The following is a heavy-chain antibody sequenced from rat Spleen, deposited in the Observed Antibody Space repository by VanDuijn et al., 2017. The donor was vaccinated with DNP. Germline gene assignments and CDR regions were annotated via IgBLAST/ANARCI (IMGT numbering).Heavy chain of an antibody. V-gene: IGHV5-22*01. J-gene: IGHJ2*01. Sequence: EVQLVESGGGLVQPGGSLKLSCAASGFAFSDYYMAWVRQAPTKGLEWVAYIRYDGGSIHYGDSVKGRFTIFRDNAKSTLYLQMNSLRSEDMATYYGVRWYNSGYYFDYWGQGVMVTVSS. CDR1: GFAFSDYY. D-gene: IGHD4-3*01. CDR3: VRWYNSGYYFDY. CDR2: IRYDGGSI.